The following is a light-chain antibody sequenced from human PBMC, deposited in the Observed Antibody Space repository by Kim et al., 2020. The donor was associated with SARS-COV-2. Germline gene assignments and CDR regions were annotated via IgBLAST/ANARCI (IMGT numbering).Light chain of an antibody. V-gene: IGLV2-14*01. CDR3: TSYTRSNTYL. CDR2: DVN. Sequence: QSALTQPASVSGSPGQSITISCTGTSSDVGSFNYASWYQQHPGKAPKLLIFDVNNRPSGVSRRFSGSQSGNTASLTISGLQTEDEAHYFCTSYTRSNTYLFGSGTKVTVL. CDR1: SSDVGSFNY. J-gene: IGLJ1*01.